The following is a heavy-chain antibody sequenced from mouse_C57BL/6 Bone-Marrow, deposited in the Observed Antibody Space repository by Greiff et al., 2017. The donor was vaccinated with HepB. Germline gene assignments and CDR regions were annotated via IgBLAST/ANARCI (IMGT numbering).Heavy chain of an antibody. CDR1: GYTFTSYW. CDR3: AIEVYDGYPYYAMDY. J-gene: IGHJ4*01. CDR2: IHPSDSDT. Sequence: QVQLQQPGAELVKPGASVKVSCKASGYTFTSYWMNWVKQRPGQGLEWIGRIHPSDSDTNYNQKFKGKATLTVDKSSSTAYMQLHSLTSEDSAVYYCAIEVYDGYPYYAMDYWGQGTSVTVSS. D-gene: IGHD2-3*01. V-gene: IGHV1-74*01.